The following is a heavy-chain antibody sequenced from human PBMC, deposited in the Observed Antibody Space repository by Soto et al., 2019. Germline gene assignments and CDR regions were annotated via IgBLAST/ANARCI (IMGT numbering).Heavy chain of an antibody. Sequence: GGSLRLSCEGSGFTFTDYCMLWVRQAPGKGLEWVSYISSTSNIAFYVDSVEGRFTTSRDNAKNSLYLQMNSLRDEDTAVYYCASCYGDYEFPCEYWGQGTLVTVSS. CDR1: GFTFTDYC. D-gene: IGHD4-17*01. CDR2: ISSTSNIA. V-gene: IGHV3-11*06. J-gene: IGHJ4*02. CDR3: ASCYGDYEFPCEY.